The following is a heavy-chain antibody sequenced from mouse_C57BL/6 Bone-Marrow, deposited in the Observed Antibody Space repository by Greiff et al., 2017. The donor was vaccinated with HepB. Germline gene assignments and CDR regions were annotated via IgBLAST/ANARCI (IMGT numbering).Heavy chain of an antibody. CDR2: IYPGSGST. CDR1: GYTFTSYW. V-gene: IGHV1-55*01. D-gene: IGHD2-2*01. J-gene: IGHJ3*01. CDR3: AREEDYGYDVETWFAY. Sequence: QVQLKQSGPELVKPGASVKMSCKASGYTFTSYWITWVKQRPGQGLEWIGDIYPGSGSTNYNEKFKSKATLTVDTSSSTAYMQLSSLTSEDSAVYYCAREEDYGYDVETWFAYWGQGTLVTVSA.